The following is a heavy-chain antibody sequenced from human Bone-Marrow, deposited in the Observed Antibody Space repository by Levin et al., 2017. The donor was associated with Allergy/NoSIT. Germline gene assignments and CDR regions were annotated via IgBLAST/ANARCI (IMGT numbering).Heavy chain of an antibody. D-gene: IGHD3-22*01. V-gene: IGHV3-72*01. Sequence: LSLTYAASGFTFSDHYMDWVRQAPGKGLEWVARSRNKARSHTTEYAASVRGRFTISRDDSKNSLYLQMNSLRTGDTAVYDCARAAPDSSVEHSVDYWGQGTLVTVSS. CDR2: SRNKARSHTT. J-gene: IGHJ4*02. CDR3: ARAAPDSSVEHSVDY. CDR1: GFTFSDHY.